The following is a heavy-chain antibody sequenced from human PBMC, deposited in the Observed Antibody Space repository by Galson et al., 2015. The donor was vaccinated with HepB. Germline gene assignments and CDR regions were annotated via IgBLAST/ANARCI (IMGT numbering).Heavy chain of an antibody. Sequence: SLRLSCAASGFTFSSYGMHWVRQAPGKGLEWVAFIRYDGSNKYYADSVKGRFTISRDNSKNTLYLQMNSLRAEDTAVYYCAKAGIPKRIQLVLTHFDYWGQGTLVTVSS. CDR1: GFTFSSYG. CDR3: AKAGIPKRIQLVLTHFDY. D-gene: IGHD5-18*01. CDR2: IRYDGSNK. J-gene: IGHJ4*02. V-gene: IGHV3-30*02.